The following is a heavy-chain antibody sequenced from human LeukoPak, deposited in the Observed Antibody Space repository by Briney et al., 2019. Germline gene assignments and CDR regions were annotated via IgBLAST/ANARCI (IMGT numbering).Heavy chain of an antibody. Sequence: PGGSLRLSCAASGFAFSSYSMNWVRRAPGKGLEWVSSISTSSSYIYYADSVRGRFTISRDNAKNSLYLQMNSLRAEDTAVYSCARGADGVSSNSRGWFDPRGQGTLVTVSS. J-gene: IGHJ5*02. CDR2: ISTSSSYI. V-gene: IGHV3-21*01. CDR1: GFAFSSYS. D-gene: IGHD2-15*01. CDR3: ARGADGVSSNSRGWFDP.